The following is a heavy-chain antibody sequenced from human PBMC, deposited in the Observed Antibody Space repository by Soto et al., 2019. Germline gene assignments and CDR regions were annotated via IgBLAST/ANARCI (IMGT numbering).Heavy chain of an antibody. CDR2: ISAYNGNT. J-gene: IGHJ5*02. V-gene: IGHV1-18*04. Sequence: ASVKVSCKTSGYTFTTYGVSWVRQAPGQGLEWMGWISAYNGNTNYAQKLQGRVTMTTDTSTSTAYMELRGLRSDDTAVYYCARDRYYYGSGSYYISWFDPWGQGTLVTVSS. CDR3: ARDRYYYGSGSYYISWFDP. CDR1: GYTFTTYG. D-gene: IGHD3-10*01.